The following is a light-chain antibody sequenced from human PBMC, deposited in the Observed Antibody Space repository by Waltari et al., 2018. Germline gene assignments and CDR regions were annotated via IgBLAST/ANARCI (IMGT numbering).Light chain of an antibody. CDR2: HAS. V-gene: IGKV3-20*01. CDR3: QHYVNLPAT. Sequence: EFVFTQSHHPLPCSPGERPTLSCRPRERISKNLAWYQQKPGQAPRLLIFHASSRSSGIPDRFSGSGFGTDFSLTINRMEPEDFAVYYCQHYVNLPATFGQGTKLEIK. CDR1: ERISKN. J-gene: IGKJ1*01.